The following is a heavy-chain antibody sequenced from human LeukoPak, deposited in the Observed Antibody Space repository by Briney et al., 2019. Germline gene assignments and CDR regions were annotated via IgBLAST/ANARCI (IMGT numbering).Heavy chain of an antibody. CDR2: IVPNSGGT. V-gene: IGHV1-2*02. CDR3: ATLGATSFDY. D-gene: IGHD1-26*01. J-gene: IGHJ4*02. CDR1: GYTFTDYY. Sequence: ASVKVSCKTSGYTFTDYYIHWVRQAPGQGLEWMGWIVPNSGGTKYAQKFQGRVTMTRDTSISTDYMELSRLRYDDTAVYYCATLGATSFDYWGQGALVTVSS.